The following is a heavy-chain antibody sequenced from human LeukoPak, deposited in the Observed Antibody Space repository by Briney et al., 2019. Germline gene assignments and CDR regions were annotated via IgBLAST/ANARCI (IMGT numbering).Heavy chain of an antibody. Sequence: ASVKVSCKASGYTFTSYDINWVRQATGQGLEWMGWMNPNSGNTGYAQKFQGRVTMTTDTSTSTAYMELRSLRSDDTAVYYCARWSYYGSGSYYNDDYWGQGTLVTVSS. D-gene: IGHD3-10*01. J-gene: IGHJ4*02. CDR1: GYTFTSYD. CDR3: ARWSYYGSGSYYNDDY. V-gene: IGHV1-8*01. CDR2: MNPNSGNT.